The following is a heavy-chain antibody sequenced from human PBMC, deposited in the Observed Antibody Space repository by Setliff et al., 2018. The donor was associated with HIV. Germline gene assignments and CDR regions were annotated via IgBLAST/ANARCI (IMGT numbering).Heavy chain of an antibody. J-gene: IGHJ4*02. Sequence: PGGSLRLSCAASGFTFSSYAMHWVRQAPGKGLEWVAVISYDGSNKYYADSVKGRLTISRDNSKNTLYLQMNSLRAEDTAVYCCATHGPEKKQWLADFDYWGQGTLVTVSS. CDR1: GFTFSSYA. CDR2: ISYDGSNK. CDR3: ATHGPEKKQWLADFDY. D-gene: IGHD6-19*01. V-gene: IGHV3-30*04.